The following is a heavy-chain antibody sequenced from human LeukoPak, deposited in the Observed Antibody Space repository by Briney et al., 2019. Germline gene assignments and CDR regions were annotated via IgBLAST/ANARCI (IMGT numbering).Heavy chain of an antibody. CDR3: ARDHLSSGSSPDYYYYYYMDV. V-gene: IGHV3-74*01. Sequence: GGSLRLSCAASGFTFSSYWMHWVRQAPGKGLVWDSRINSDGSSTSYADSVKGRFTISRDNAKNTLYLQMNSLRAEDTAVYYCARDHLSSGSSPDYYYYYYMDVWGKGTTVTISS. CDR1: GFTFSSYW. D-gene: IGHD6-19*01. CDR2: INSDGSST. J-gene: IGHJ6*03.